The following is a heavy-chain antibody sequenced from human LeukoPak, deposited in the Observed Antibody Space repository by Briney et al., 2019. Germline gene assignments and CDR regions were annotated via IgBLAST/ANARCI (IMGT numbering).Heavy chain of an antibody. V-gene: IGHV1-3*03. D-gene: IGHD4-17*01. CDR3: ARAPSGYGDYHDY. J-gene: IGHJ4*02. Sequence: VASVKVSCKASGYTFTSYAMHWVRQAPGQRLEWMGWINAGNGNTKYSQEFQGRVTITRDTSASTAYMELSSLRSEDMAVYYCARAPSGYGDYHDYWGQGTLVTVSS. CDR2: INAGNGNT. CDR1: GYTFTSYA.